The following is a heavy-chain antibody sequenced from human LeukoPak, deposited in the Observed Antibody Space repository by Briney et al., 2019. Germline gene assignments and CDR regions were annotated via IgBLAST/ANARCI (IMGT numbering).Heavy chain of an antibody. V-gene: IGHV3-23*01. D-gene: IGHD3-10*01. CDR1: GFTFSSYA. CDR2: IRASGGTA. Sequence: PGGSLRHSCSASGFTFSSYAMSWVRQAPGKGLEWVSAIRASGGTAYYADSVKGRFTIPGDNSKNTLCLQMNSLRAEDTAVYYCAKVWAHDGSGNPYWHFDLWGRGTLVTVSS. J-gene: IGHJ2*01. CDR3: AKVWAHDGSGNPYWHFDL.